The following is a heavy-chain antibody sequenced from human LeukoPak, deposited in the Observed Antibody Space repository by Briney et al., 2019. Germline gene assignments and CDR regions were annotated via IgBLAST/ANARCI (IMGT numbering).Heavy chain of an antibody. V-gene: IGHV1-69*04. CDR1: GGTFSSYA. CDR2: IIPILGIA. Sequence: SVKVSCKASGGTFSSYAISWVRQAPGQGLEWMGRIIPILGIANYAQKFQGRVTITADKSTSTAYMELSSLRSEDTAVYYCAKVDCSSTSCYTAGGYYYGMDVWGQGTTVTVSS. J-gene: IGHJ6*02. D-gene: IGHD2-2*02. CDR3: AKVDCSSTSCYTAGGYYYGMDV.